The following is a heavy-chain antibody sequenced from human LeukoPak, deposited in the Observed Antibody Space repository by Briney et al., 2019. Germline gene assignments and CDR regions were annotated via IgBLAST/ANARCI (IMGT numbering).Heavy chain of an antibody. Sequence: ASVKVSCKASGYTFTSYYMHWVRQAPGQGLEWMGWINPNSGGTNYAQKFQGRVTMTRDTSISTAYMELSRLRSDDTAVYYCARDNGYSYAFDYWGQGTLVTVSS. D-gene: IGHD5-18*01. J-gene: IGHJ4*02. CDR2: INPNSGGT. V-gene: IGHV1-2*02. CDR3: ARDNGYSYAFDY. CDR1: GYTFTSYY.